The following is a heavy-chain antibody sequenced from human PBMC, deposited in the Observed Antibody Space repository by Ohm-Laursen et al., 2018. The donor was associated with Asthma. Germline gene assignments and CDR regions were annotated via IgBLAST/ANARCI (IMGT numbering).Heavy chain of an antibody. CDR2: ISKSTRTI. CDR1: GFTFSPYS. D-gene: IGHD1-26*01. J-gene: IGHJ1*01. Sequence: SLRLSCTASGFTFSPYSMNWVRQAPGKGLEWVSYISKSTRTIKYADSVKGRFTISRDNARNSVYLQMNSLRAEDTALYYCARIGPEWELPGREYSLHHWGEGTLVTVSS. CDR3: ARIGPEWELPGREYSLHH. V-gene: IGHV3-48*04.